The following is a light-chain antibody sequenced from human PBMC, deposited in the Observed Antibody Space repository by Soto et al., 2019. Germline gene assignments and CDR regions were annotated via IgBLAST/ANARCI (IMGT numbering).Light chain of an antibody. CDR2: KAT. CDR1: PSISSW. V-gene: IGKV1-5*03. J-gene: IGKJ1*01. CDR3: QQYNSYSWA. Sequence: DLQMTQNPSTLSAYVGDRVTITCRASPSISSWLAWYRPKPGKAPELLVYKATSLESGGPSRSSGSGSVTESALTSSSLQPNDIASDYRQQYNSYSWAFGQGAKEDIK.